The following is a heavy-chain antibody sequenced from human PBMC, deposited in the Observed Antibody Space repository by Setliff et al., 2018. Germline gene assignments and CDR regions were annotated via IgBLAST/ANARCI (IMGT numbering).Heavy chain of an antibody. CDR1: GGFISSSSYY. D-gene: IGHD5-12*01. J-gene: IGHJ4*02. CDR2: IYYSGST. Sequence: SETLSLTCTVSGGFISSSSYYWGWIRQPPGKGLEWIGSIYYSGSTYYNPSLKSRVTISVDTSKNQFSLKLSSVTAADTAVYYCARQDSGWFDYWGQGTLVTSPQ. V-gene: IGHV4-39*01. CDR3: ARQDSGWFDY.